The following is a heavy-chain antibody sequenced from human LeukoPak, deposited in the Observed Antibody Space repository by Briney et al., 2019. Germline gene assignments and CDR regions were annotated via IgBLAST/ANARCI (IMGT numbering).Heavy chain of an antibody. Sequence: RTGGSLRLSCAASGFTVSSFAMTWVRQAPGKGREWVSSITGSHGPTYNTDSVKGRFTISRDNSQNTLYLQMNSLGAEDTAVYYCTKDPNGDYVGAFDPWGQGTLVTVSS. CDR3: TKDPNGDYVGAFDP. CDR1: GFTVSSFA. V-gene: IGHV3-23*01. D-gene: IGHD4-17*01. J-gene: IGHJ5*02. CDR2: ITGSHGPT.